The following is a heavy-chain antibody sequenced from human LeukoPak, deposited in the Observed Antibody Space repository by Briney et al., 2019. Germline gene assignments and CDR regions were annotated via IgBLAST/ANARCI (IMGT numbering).Heavy chain of an antibody. V-gene: IGHV3-21*01. D-gene: IGHD6-6*01. CDR3: ARARGIAARNAFYI. Sequence: GGSLRLSCAASGFTFSSYSMNWVRQTPGKGLEWVSSISSSSSYIYYADSVKGRFPISRDIPKNPLSLQMNSLRAEDTAVYYCARARGIAARNAFYIWGQGTMVTVFS. J-gene: IGHJ3*02. CDR2: ISSSSSYI. CDR1: GFTFSSYS.